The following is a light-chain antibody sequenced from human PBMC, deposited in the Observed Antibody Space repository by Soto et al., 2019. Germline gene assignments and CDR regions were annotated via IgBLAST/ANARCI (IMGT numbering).Light chain of an antibody. Sequence: DIQMTQSPSTLSASVGDRVTITCRASQNVNTWLAWYQQKPGKAPKVLIYKASSLQSGAPSRFSGSGSGTEFTLTISCLQPDDFATYYCQQYNTLPPYTFGQGTKVDIK. J-gene: IGKJ2*01. CDR1: QNVNTW. CDR2: KAS. V-gene: IGKV1-5*03. CDR3: QQYNTLPPYT.